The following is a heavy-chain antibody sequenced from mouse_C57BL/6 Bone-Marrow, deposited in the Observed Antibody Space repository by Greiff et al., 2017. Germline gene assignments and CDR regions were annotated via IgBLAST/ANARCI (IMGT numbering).Heavy chain of an antibody. J-gene: IGHJ4*01. CDR2: LWSGGST. CDR3: ARNGYEYGINY. CDR1: GFSLTSYG. V-gene: IGHV2-2*01. Sequence: VKVVESGPGLVQPSQSLSITCTVSGFSLTSYGVHWVRQSPGKGLEWLGVLWSGGSTDYNAAFISRLSISKDNSKSQVFFKMNSLQADDTAIYYCARNGYEYGINYWGQGTSVTVSS. D-gene: IGHD2-4*01.